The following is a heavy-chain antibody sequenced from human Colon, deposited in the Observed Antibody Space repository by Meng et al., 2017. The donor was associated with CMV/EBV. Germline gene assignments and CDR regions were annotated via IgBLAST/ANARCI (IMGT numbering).Heavy chain of an antibody. CDR3: AKEVLATDYFDY. J-gene: IGHJ4*02. CDR2: IRYDGSDK. CDR1: GFTFSSHG. Sequence: GESLKISCAASGFTFSSHGMHWVRQAPGKGLEWVAYIRYDGSDKYYADSVKGRFTISRDDSKNTLYVQMNSLRAEDTAVYYCAKEVLATDYFDYWGQGTLVTVSS. D-gene: IGHD1-26*01. V-gene: IGHV3-30*02.